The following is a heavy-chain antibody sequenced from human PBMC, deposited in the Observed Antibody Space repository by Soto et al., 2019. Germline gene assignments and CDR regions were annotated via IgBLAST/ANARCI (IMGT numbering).Heavy chain of an antibody. J-gene: IGHJ4*02. CDR2: TTNKANSYTT. D-gene: IGHD6-13*01. Sequence: EVQLVESGGGLVQPGGSLRLSCAASGFTFSDHYMDWVRQAPGKGLEWVGRTTNKANSYTTEYAASVKGRFTISRDDSKNSLYLQMKSRKTEDTAVYYCARGSSWYYFDYWGQGTLVTVSS. CDR1: GFTFSDHY. V-gene: IGHV3-72*01. CDR3: ARGSSWYYFDY.